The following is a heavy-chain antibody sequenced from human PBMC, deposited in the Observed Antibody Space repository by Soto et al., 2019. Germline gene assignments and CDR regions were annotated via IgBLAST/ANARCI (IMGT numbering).Heavy chain of an antibody. CDR2: INWNSGSI. J-gene: IGHJ4*02. V-gene: IGHV3-9*01. D-gene: IGHD4-4*01. CDR3: ARDSKRYGLQLRDY. CDR1: GFTFDDYA. Sequence: GGSLRLSCAASGFTFDDYAMHWVRQVPGKGLEWVSGINWNSGSIGYGDSVKGRFAISRDNAKNSLHLQMNSLRAEDTAVYYCARDSKRYGLQLRDYWGQGTLVTVSS.